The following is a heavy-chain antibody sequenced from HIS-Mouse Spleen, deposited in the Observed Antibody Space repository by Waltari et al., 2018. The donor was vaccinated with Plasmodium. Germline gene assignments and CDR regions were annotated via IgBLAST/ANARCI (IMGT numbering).Heavy chain of an antibody. V-gene: IGHV3-30*18. D-gene: IGHD6-13*01. Sequence: QVQLVESGGGVVQPGRSLRLSCAAAVFTFSSYGMHWVRQAPGKGLEWVAVISYDGSNKYYADSVKGRFTISRDNSKNTLYLQMNSLRAEDTAVYYCAKDRRSSSWYVDYWGQGTLVTVSS. CDR3: AKDRRSSSWYVDY. CDR2: ISYDGSNK. J-gene: IGHJ4*02. CDR1: VFTFSSYG.